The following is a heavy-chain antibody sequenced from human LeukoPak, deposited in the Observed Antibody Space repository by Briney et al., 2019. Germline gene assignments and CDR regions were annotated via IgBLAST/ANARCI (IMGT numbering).Heavy chain of an antibody. Sequence: GGSLRLSCAASGFTVSDYSMAWVRQAPGKGLEWVSYISSSGSTIYYADSVKGRFTISRDNAKNSLYLQMNSLRAEDTAVYYCARDLGRQHGIQGIVGPWGQGALVTVSS. CDR1: GFTVSDYS. CDR3: ARDLGRQHGIQGIVGP. D-gene: IGHD2-21*01. V-gene: IGHV3-11*04. CDR2: ISSSGSTI. J-gene: IGHJ5*02.